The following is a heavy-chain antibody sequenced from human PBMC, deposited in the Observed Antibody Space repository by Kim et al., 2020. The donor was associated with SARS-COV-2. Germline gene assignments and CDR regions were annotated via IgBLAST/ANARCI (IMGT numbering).Heavy chain of an antibody. J-gene: IGHJ2*01. CDR3: ARGPSSWYFDL. CDR2: T. V-gene: IGHV4-30-2*04. Sequence: TYYSPSLKSRVTILLDTSKNQFSLRLTSVTAADTAMYYCARGPSSWYFDLWGRGTLVTVSS.